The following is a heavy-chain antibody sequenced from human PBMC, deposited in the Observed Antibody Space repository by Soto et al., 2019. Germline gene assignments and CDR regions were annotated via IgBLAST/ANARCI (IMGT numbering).Heavy chain of an antibody. CDR3: AKKADYDYVWGSHAGLDV. CDR1: GFTFSSYA. J-gene: IGHJ6*02. CDR2: ISGSGVST. V-gene: IGHV3-23*01. D-gene: IGHD3-16*01. Sequence: GGSLRLSGAASGFTFSSYASSWVRQAPGKGLEWVSAISGSGVSTYYADSVKGRFTISRDNSKNTLYLQMNSLGAEDTAVYYCAKKADYDYVWGSHAGLDVWGQGTTVTVSS.